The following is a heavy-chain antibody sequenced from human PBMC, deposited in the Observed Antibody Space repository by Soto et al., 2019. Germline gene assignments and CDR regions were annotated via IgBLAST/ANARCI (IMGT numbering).Heavy chain of an antibody. CDR2: SIPIFGTA. V-gene: IGHV1-69*06. D-gene: IGHD2-2*01. CDR1: GGTFTSYA. CDR3: AKLVGPAARRSSMDV. J-gene: IGHJ6*02. Sequence: VASVKVSCKASGGTFTSYAVSWVRQAPGQGLEWMGVSIPIFGTANYARKFQGRVTITADKSTSTAYMELSSLRSEDTAVYYCAKLVGPAARRSSMDVWGQGTTVTVSS.